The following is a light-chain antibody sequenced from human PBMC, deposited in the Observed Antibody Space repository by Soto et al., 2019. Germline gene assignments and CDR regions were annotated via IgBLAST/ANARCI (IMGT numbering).Light chain of an antibody. CDR1: QSVSSSY. CDR2: GAS. V-gene: IGKV3-20*01. CDR3: QQYDIWPWT. J-gene: IGKJ1*01. Sequence: EVRLTQSPGTLSLSPGERATLSSRASQSVSSSYLAWYQQKPGQAPRLLIYGASSRATGIPDRFSGSGSGTDFTLTISSLQSEDFVVYFCQQYDIWPWTFGQRTKVDI.